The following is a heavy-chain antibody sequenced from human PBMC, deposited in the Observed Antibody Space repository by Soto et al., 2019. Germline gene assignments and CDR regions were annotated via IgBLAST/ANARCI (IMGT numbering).Heavy chain of an antibody. J-gene: IGHJ6*02. D-gene: IGHD4-17*01. Sequence: PSETLSLTCAVYGGSFSGYYWSWIRQPPGKGLEWIGEINHSGSTNYNPSLKSRVTISVDTSKNQFSLKLSSVTAADTAVYYCARGTYGDYLPRGPSIYYYYYYGMDVWGQGTTVTSP. V-gene: IGHV4-34*01. CDR3: ARGTYGDYLPRGPSIYYYYYYGMDV. CDR1: GGSFSGYY. CDR2: INHSGST.